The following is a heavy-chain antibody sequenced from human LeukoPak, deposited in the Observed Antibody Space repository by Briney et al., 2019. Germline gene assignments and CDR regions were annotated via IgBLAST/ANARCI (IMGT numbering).Heavy chain of an antibody. V-gene: IGHV3-23*01. CDR2: INNSGGTT. CDR3: AKNIKWELSYYFDY. Sequence: SGGSLRLSCATSGFTFSSYTMTWVRQAPGKGLEWAAIINNSGGTTYYVDSVKGRFTVSRDNSKNTLFLQMDTLRAEDTAVYYCAKNIKWELSYYFDYWGQGTLVTVSS. J-gene: IGHJ4*02. CDR1: GFTFSSYT. D-gene: IGHD1-26*01.